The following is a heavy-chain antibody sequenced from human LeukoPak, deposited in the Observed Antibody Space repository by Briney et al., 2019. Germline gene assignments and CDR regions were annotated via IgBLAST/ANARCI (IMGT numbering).Heavy chain of an antibody. J-gene: IGHJ4*02. V-gene: IGHV3-30*02. CDR1: GFTFSSYG. Sequence: PGGSLRLSCAASGFTFSSYGMHWVRQAPGKGLEWVAFIRYDGSNKYYADSVKGRFTISRDNSKDTLYLQMNSLRAEDTAVYYCAREHIVATIKFDYWGQGTLVTVSS. D-gene: IGHD5-12*01. CDR3: AREHIVATIKFDY. CDR2: IRYDGSNK.